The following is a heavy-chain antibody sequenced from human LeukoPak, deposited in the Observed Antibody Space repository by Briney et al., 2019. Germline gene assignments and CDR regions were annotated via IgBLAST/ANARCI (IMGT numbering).Heavy chain of an antibody. CDR1: GYTFTGYY. J-gene: IGHJ4*02. CDR3: ARGAPTDTYYYDSSGYPIDY. V-gene: IGHV1-2*02. CDR2: INPNSGGT. D-gene: IGHD3-22*01. Sequence: GASVKVSCKASGYTFTGYYMHWVRQAPGQGLEWMGWINPNSGGTNYAQKFQGRVTMTRDTSISTAYMELSRLRSDDTAVYYCARGAPTDTYYYDSSGYPIDYWGQGTLVTVSS.